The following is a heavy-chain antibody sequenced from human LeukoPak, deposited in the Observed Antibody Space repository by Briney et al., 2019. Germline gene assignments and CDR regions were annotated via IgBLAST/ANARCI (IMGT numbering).Heavy chain of an antibody. D-gene: IGHD3-22*01. V-gene: IGHV1-69*04. J-gene: IGHJ4*02. CDR1: GYTFTSYG. Sequence: ASVKVSCKASGYTFTSYGISWVRQAPGQGLEWMGRIIPILGIANYAQKFQGRVTITADKSTSTAYMELSSLRSEDTAVYYCAREVEVGSSGYYYGDYWGQGTLVTVSS. CDR3: AREVEVGSSGYYYGDY. CDR2: IIPILGIA.